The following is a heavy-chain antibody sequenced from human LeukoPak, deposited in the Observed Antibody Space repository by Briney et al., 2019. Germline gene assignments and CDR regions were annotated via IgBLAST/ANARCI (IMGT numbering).Heavy chain of an antibody. Sequence: GASVKVSCKASGYTFTGYYMHWVRQAPGQGLEWMGWINPNSGGTNYAQKFQGRVTMTRDASISTAHMELSRLRSDDTAVYYCARASAGYSSSWYVGWGQGTLVTVSS. D-gene: IGHD6-13*01. J-gene: IGHJ4*02. V-gene: IGHV1-2*02. CDR3: ARASAGYSSSWYVG. CDR2: INPNSGGT. CDR1: GYTFTGYY.